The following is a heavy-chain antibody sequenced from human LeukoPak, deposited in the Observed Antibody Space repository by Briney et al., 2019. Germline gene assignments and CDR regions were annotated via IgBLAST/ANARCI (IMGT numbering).Heavy chain of an antibody. CDR3: VRVKGSYFDY. CDR2: ISSSGSAI. Sequence: GGSLRLSCAASGFPLSSYSINWVRQAPGKGLEWVSYISSSGSAIYYVDSVKGRFTVSRDNAKNSLFLKMNSPRAEDTAVYYCVRVKGSYFDYWGQGALVTVSS. V-gene: IGHV3-48*01. D-gene: IGHD2-15*01. J-gene: IGHJ4*02. CDR1: GFPLSSYS.